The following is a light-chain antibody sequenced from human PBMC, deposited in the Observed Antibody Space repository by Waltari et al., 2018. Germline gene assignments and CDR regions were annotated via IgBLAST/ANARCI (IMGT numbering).Light chain of an antibody. CDR3: QQHYEAPIT. J-gene: IGKJ5*01. V-gene: IGKV4-1*01. Sequence: DIVMTQSPDSLAVSLVERAPINCTPSPSILSRSNNENYLAWHQQKPGQPPKLLIYWASTRGSGVPDRFSGSGSGTDFTLTISSLQPEDVAVYYCQQHYEAPITFGQGTRLEIK. CDR2: WAS. CDR1: PSILSRSNNENY.